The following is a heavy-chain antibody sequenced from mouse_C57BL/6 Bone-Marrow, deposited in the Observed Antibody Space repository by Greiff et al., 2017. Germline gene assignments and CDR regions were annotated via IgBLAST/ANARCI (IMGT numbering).Heavy chain of an antibody. CDR3: TTGLRSYFDY. D-gene: IGHD1-1*01. Sequence: VQLQQSGAELVRPGASVKLSCTASGFNIKDDYMHWVKQRPEQGLEWIGWIDPENGDTEYASKFQGKATITADKSSNQAYRQLSSLTSEDTAVYYWTTGLRSYFDYWGQGTTLTVSS. CDR2: IDPENGDT. CDR1: GFNIKDDY. J-gene: IGHJ2*01. V-gene: IGHV14-4*01.